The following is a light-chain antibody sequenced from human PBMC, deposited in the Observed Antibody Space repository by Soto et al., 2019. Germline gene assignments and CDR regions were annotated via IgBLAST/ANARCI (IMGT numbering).Light chain of an antibody. V-gene: IGKV1-5*03. CDR3: QQYNSDWT. CDR2: KAS. Sequence: DIQMTQSPSTLSASVGDRVTITCRASQSISSWLAWYQQKPGKAPKLLIYKASSLESGVPSRVSGSGSGTEFSLTISSLQPDDFATYYCQQYNSDWTCGQGTTVEIK. CDR1: QSISSW. J-gene: IGKJ1*01.